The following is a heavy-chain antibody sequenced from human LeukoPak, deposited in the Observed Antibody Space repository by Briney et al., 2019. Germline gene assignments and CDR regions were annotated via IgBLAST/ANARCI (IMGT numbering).Heavy chain of an antibody. Sequence: GGSLRLSCTTSGFTFNTFGMHWVRQAPGKGLEWVANIKQDGSEKYYVDSVKGRFTISRDNAKNSLYLQMNSLRAEDTAVYYCARTRSGSGYDYRGYSYLSPLDYWGQGTLVTVSS. CDR3: ARTRSGSGYDYRGYSYLSPLDY. V-gene: IGHV3-7*01. CDR2: IKQDGSEK. J-gene: IGHJ4*02. D-gene: IGHD5-12*01. CDR1: GFTFNTFG.